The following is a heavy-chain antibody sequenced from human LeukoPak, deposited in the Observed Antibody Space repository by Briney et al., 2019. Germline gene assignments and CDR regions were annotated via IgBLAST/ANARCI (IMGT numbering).Heavy chain of an antibody. CDR2: IWYNGSNK. D-gene: IGHD2-21*02. CDR1: GFTFSDHH. V-gene: IGHV3-33*08. Sequence: GGSLRLSCAVSGFTFSDHHMDWVRQAPGKGLEWVAVIWYNGSNKDYADSVKGRFTISRDNSKNTLYLQMSGLRAEDTAVYYCATSAHIEVGTAPPPDYWGQGTLVTVTS. CDR3: ATSAHIEVGTAPPPDY. J-gene: IGHJ4*02.